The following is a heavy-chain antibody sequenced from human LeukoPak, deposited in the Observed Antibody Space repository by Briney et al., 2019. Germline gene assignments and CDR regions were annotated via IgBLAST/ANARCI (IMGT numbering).Heavy chain of an antibody. CDR2: VYYSGST. CDR1: GGSISGPY. J-gene: IGHJ6*03. V-gene: IGHV4-59*11. D-gene: IGHD3-16*01. CDR3: ARVMGDLASLYHMDV. Sequence: SETLSLTCTVPGGSISGPYWSWVRQPPGKGLEWIGDVYYSGSTHQTPSLKSRVTISVDPSKNQFSLKLRSVTAADTAVYYCARVMGDLASLYHMDVWGKGTTVTVSS.